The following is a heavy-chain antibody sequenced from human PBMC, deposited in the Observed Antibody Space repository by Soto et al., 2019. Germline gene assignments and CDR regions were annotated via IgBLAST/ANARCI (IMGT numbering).Heavy chain of an antibody. J-gene: IGHJ4*02. V-gene: IGHV4-31*03. Sequence: QVQLQESGPGLVKPSQTLSLTCTVSGGSISSGGYYWSWIRQHPGKGLEWIGYIYYSGSTYYNPSLKSRVNISVNTSKNPFPLKLSSVNAADKAVYYWARSPSGYYFDYWGQGTLVTVSS. D-gene: IGHD1-26*01. CDR3: ARSPSGYYFDY. CDR1: GGSISSGGYY. CDR2: IYYSGST.